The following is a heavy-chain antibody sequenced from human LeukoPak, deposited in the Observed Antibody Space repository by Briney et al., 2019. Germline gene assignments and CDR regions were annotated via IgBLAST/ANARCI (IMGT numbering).Heavy chain of an antibody. CDR1: GFTFSSYG. D-gene: IGHD4-23*01. CDR2: ISYDGSNK. CDR3: ATPRGTVATGAVY. J-gene: IGHJ4*02. V-gene: IGHV3-30*03. Sequence: PGRSLRLSCAASGFTFSSYGMHWVRQAPGKGLEWVAVISYDGSNKYYADSVKGRFTISRDNSKNTLYLQMNSLRAEDTAVYYCATPRGTVATGAVYWGQGTLVTVSS.